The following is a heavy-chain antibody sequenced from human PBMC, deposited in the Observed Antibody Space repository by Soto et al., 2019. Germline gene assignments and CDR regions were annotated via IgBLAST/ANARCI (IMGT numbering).Heavy chain of an antibody. CDR3: ARAGINWLDP. V-gene: IGHV1-46*01. Sequence: QIQLVQSGAEVKNPGASVRLSCKASGYIFTSFHMHWVRQAPGQGLEWMGMINPSGGRTEYAENFQGRVTITSDTSTNTVYMELTTLRSEDTAVYYCARAGINWLDPWGQGTLVIVSS. CDR2: INPSGGRT. D-gene: IGHD2-21*01. CDR1: GYIFTSFH. J-gene: IGHJ5*02.